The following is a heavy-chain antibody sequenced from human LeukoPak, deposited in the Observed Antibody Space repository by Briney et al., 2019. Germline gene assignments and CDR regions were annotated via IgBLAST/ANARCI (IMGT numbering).Heavy chain of an antibody. CDR2: ISYDGSNK. V-gene: IGHV3-30*04. Sequence: GRSLRLSCAASGFTFSSYAMHWVRQAPGKGLEWVAVISYDGSNKYYADSVKGRFTISRDNSKNTLYLQMNSLRAEDTAVYYCARGLGGITMVRGFDYWGQGTLVTVSS. D-gene: IGHD3-10*01. CDR1: GFTFSSYA. CDR3: ARGLGGITMVRGFDY. J-gene: IGHJ4*02.